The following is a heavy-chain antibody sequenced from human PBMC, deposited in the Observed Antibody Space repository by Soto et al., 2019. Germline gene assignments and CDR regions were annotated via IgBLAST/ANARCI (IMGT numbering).Heavy chain of an antibody. Sequence: SETLSLTCAVSGGSFTSNNWWTWVRKPPGQGLEWIGEIYRTGSTNYTPSLKSRVTISLDKSENQFSLKVTSLTAADTAVYYCASRDPGTGVDYWGQGTLVTVSS. V-gene: IGHV4-4*02. CDR3: ASRDPGTGVDY. D-gene: IGHD2-8*02. CDR1: GGSFTSNNW. CDR2: IYRTGST. J-gene: IGHJ4*02.